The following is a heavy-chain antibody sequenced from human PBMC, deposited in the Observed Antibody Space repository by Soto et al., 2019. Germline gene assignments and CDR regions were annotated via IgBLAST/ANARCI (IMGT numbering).Heavy chain of an antibody. J-gene: IGHJ3*02. V-gene: IGHV3-7*04. Sequence: EVQVVESGGGLVQPGGSLRLSCAASGFTFSRYWMDWVRQAPRKGLEWVATIKHDGSEKYYVDSVKGRFIISRDNAKNSLFLQMNGQRVEDTAVYFCARAMGTDGWSNHPFDIWGQGTMVTVSS. CDR1: GFTFSRYW. CDR3: ARAMGTDGWSNHPFDI. D-gene: IGHD6-19*01. CDR2: IKHDGSEK.